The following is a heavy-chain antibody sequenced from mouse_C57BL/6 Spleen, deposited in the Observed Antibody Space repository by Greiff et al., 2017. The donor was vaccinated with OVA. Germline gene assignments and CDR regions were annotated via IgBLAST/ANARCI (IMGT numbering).Heavy chain of an antibody. V-gene: IGHV5-16*01. CDR2: INYDGSST. D-gene: IGHD1-1*01. CDR1: GFTFSDYY. CDR3: AKESAYYFGSSYGFAY. Sequence: EVHLVESEGGLVQPGSSMKLSCTASGFTFSDYYMAWVRQVPEKGLEWVANINYDGSSTYYLDSLKSRFNISRDNAKNILYLQMSSQKSEDTATYYCAKESAYYFGSSYGFAYWGQGTLVTVSA. J-gene: IGHJ3*01.